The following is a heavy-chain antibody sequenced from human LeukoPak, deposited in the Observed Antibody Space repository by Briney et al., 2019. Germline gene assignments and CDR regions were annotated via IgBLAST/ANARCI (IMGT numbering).Heavy chain of an antibody. J-gene: IGHJ4*02. D-gene: IGHD2-21*01. CDR2: INQDGNSQ. V-gene: IGHV3-7*01. CDR1: GFLFSSYC. Sequence: GGSLRLFCEVSGFLFSSYCASWVRRAPGKGLEWVANINQDGNSQNYVDSVRGRFTISKDNAKTSVYLQMNSLRAEDTAVYYCARSLWPEDYWGQGILVTVSS. CDR3: ARSLWPEDY.